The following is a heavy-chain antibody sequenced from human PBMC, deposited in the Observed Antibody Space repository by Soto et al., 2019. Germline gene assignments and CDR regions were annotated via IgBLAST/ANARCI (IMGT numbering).Heavy chain of an antibody. CDR2: ISGHNGDT. CDR1: GYTXARYG. Sequence: ASVKVSCKASGYTXARYGIDWVRQAPGQGLEWMGWISGHNGDTKYVQKFQGRVSMTTDTSTSTASMELRSLRSDDTAVYYCARSGSMPYYYSGMDVWGQGTTVTVSS. CDR3: ARSGSMPYYYSGMDV. D-gene: IGHD3-10*01. V-gene: IGHV1-18*01. J-gene: IGHJ6*02.